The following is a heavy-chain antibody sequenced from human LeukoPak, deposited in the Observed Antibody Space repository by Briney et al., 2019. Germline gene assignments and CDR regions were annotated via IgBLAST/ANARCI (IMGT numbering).Heavy chain of an antibody. CDR3: ARGRRWLQF. CDR2: INHSGST. V-gene: IGHV4-34*01. Sequence: SETLSLTCAVYGGSFSGYYWSWIRQPPGKGLEWIGEINHSGSTNYNPSLKSRVTISVDTSKNQFSLKPSSVTAADTAVHYCARGRRWLQFGGQGTLVTVSS. CDR1: GGSFSGYY. J-gene: IGHJ4*02. D-gene: IGHD5-24*01.